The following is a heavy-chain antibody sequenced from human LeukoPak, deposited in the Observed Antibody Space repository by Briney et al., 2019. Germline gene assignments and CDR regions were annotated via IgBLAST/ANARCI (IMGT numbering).Heavy chain of an antibody. Sequence: SETLSLTCTVSGGSVSSGSYYWSWIRQPPGKGLEWIRYIYYSGSTNYNPSLKSRVTISVDTSKNQFSLKLSSVTAADTAVYYCARDSVGGFDYWGQGTLVTVSS. J-gene: IGHJ4*02. CDR3: ARDSVGGFDY. CDR1: GGSVSSGSYY. CDR2: IYYSGST. D-gene: IGHD3-16*01. V-gene: IGHV4-61*01.